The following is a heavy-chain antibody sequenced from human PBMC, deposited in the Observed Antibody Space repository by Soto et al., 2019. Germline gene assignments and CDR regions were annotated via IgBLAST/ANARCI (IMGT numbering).Heavy chain of an antibody. CDR2: IDPSDSYT. Sequence: GESLKISCKGSGYSFTSYWISWVRQMPGKGLEWLGRIDPSDSYTNYSPSFQGHVTVSADKSISTAYLQWSSLKASDTAMYYCARLPYSSGWSEIRFDYWGQGTLVTVSS. D-gene: IGHD6-19*01. CDR1: GYSFTSYW. V-gene: IGHV5-10-1*01. CDR3: ARLPYSSGWSEIRFDY. J-gene: IGHJ4*02.